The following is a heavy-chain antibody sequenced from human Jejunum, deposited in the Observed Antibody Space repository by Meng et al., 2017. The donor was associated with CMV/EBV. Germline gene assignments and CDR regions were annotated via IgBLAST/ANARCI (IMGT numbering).Heavy chain of an antibody. J-gene: IGHJ4*02. CDR1: SISSTTYY. CDR3: ASGSSPFGFGVVSPV. CDR2: VYSGETT. Sequence: SISSTTYYWGWIRQPRGTGLEWMGGVYSGETTYYHPSLQSRVTISTGTPKNQFSLNVRYVTAADTAVYYCASGSSPFGFGVVSPVRGQGTLVTVSS. V-gene: IGHV4-39*07. D-gene: IGHD3-3*01.